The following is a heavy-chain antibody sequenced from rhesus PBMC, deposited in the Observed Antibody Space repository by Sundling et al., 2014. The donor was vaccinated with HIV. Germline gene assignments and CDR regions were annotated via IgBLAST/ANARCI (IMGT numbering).Heavy chain of an antibody. V-gene: IGHV3-103*01. CDR1: GFTFSRHD. Sequence: EVQLVETGGGLVQPGGPVKLSCGASGFTFSRHDMSWVRQAPGKGLEWVSGIHSGGHRTYYIDSVKGRFTISRDNSKNTLFLQMNSLRTEDTAVYYCTKDPVRGSYWGQGALVAVSS. CDR3: TKDPVRGSY. CDR2: IHSGGHRT. J-gene: IGHJ1*01. D-gene: IGHD3-16*01.